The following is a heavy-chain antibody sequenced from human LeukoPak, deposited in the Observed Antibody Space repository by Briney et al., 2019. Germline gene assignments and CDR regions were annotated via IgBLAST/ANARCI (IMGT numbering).Heavy chain of an antibody. D-gene: IGHD1-26*01. Sequence: GESLKISCNASGYSFTSYWIGWVRPMPGKGLECMGIIHPCDSETRYSPSFQGQVTISADKSISTAYLQWRGLKASDTAMYYCARRLGATQPYFDFWGQGALVTVSS. CDR3: ARRLGATQPYFDF. CDR1: GYSFTSYW. V-gene: IGHV5-51*01. CDR2: IHPCDSET. J-gene: IGHJ4*02.